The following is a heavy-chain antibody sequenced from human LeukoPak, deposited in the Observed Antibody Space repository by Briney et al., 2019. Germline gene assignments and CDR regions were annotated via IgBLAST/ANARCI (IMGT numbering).Heavy chain of an antibody. J-gene: IGHJ5*02. Sequence: SETLSLTCTVSGGSISSYYWSWIRLPPGKGLEWIGYIYYSGSTNYNPSLKSRVTISVDTSKNQFSLKLSSVTAADTAVYYCARDRRCSSTSCPDGLWFDPWGQGTLVTVSS. CDR2: IYYSGST. CDR1: GGSISSYY. CDR3: ARDRRCSSTSCPDGLWFDP. V-gene: IGHV4-59*01. D-gene: IGHD2-2*01.